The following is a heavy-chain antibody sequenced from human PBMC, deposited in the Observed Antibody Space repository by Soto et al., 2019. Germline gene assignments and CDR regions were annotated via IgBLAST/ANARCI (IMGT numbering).Heavy chain of an antibody. CDR3: ARWAGEVEVVPFSGPLDY. D-gene: IGHD3-10*01. CDR1: GGTLSRHA. J-gene: IGHJ4*02. V-gene: IGHV1-69*18. Sequence: QEQLVQSGAEVKKPASSVKVSCRASGGTLSRHAFSWVRQAPGQGPEWMGTIIPKFGTVIYAQKFQGGVTITADESTRTVYMELSSRRSEDAAVYYCARWAGEVEVVPFSGPLDYWGQGTLVTVSS. CDR2: IIPKFGTV.